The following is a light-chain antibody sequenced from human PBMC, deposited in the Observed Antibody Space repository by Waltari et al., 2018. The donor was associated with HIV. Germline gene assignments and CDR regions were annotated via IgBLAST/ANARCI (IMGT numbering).Light chain of an antibody. V-gene: IGLV1-47*01. CDR1: SSNVGSTY. Sequence: QSVLTQPPSVSGTPGQRVTISCSGSSSNVGSTYVYWYQQLPGPAPNPLIYRDNQRPSGVPDRFSGSKSGTSASLAISGLRSEDEADYHCAAWDDSLSALVFGGGTKLAVL. CDR3: AAWDDSLSALV. CDR2: RDN. J-gene: IGLJ2*01.